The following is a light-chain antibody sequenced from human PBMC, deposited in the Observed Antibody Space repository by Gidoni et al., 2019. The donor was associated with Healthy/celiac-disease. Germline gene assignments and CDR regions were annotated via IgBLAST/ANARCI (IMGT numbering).Light chain of an antibody. CDR3: QQYNNWPPLYT. CDR1: QSVSSN. CDR2: GAS. J-gene: IGKJ2*01. Sequence: EIVMTQSPATLSVSPGERATLSCRASQSVSSNLDWYQQKPGQAPRLLIYGASTRATGIPARFSGSGSGTEFTLTISSLQSEDFAVYYCQQYNNWPPLYTFGQGTKLEIK. V-gene: IGKV3-15*01.